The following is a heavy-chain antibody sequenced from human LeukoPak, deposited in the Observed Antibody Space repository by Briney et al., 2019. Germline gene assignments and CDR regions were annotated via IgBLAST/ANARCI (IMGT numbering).Heavy chain of an antibody. V-gene: IGHV1-18*01. CDR2: ISAYNGNT. D-gene: IGHD6-19*01. Sequence: ASVKVSCKASGYTFTSYGISWVRQAHGQGLEWMGWISAYNGNTNYAQKLQGRVTMTTDTSTSTAYMELSRLRSDDTAVYYCARARGRIYSSGWYYFDYWSQGTLVTVSS. CDR3: ARARGRIYSSGWYYFDY. CDR1: GYTFTSYG. J-gene: IGHJ4*02.